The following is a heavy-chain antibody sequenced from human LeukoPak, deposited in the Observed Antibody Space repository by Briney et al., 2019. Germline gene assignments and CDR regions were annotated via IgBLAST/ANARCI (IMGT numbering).Heavy chain of an antibody. J-gene: IGHJ4*02. CDR1: GFTFSSYA. CDR3: AKERSSGWPFDY. Sequence: GSLRLSCAASGFTFSSYAMTWVRQAPGKGLEWVSGIGGRGVSTYYADSVKGRFTISRDNSKNTLYLQMNSLRAEDTALYYCAKERSSGWPFDYWGQGTLVTVSS. CDR2: IGGRGVST. D-gene: IGHD6-19*01. V-gene: IGHV3-23*01.